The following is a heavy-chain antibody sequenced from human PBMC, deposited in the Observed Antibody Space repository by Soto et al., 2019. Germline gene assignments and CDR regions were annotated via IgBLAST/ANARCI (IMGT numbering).Heavy chain of an antibody. CDR3: ATAVTAGTYYTYGLAV. Sequence: QVHLVQSGAEVKKPGSSVNLSCKASGVTFGTYGLNWVRQFPGQGLEWMGGITPASDTENYAQKFQGRVTITADKSTNLAHMQMDSRTSDDAVVYYCATAVTAGTYYTYGLAVWGQGTTVTVS. CDR2: ITPASDTE. D-gene: IGHD2-21*02. V-gene: IGHV1-69*14. J-gene: IGHJ6*02. CDR1: GVTFGTYG.